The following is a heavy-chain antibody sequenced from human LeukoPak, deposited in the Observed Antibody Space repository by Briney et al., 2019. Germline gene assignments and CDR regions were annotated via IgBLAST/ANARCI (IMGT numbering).Heavy chain of an antibody. Sequence: SETLSLTCTVSGGSISSYYWSWIRQPPGKGLEWIGYIYYSGSTNYNPSLKSRVTISVDTSKNQFSLKLSSVTAADTAVYYCARTVPAAMPFDYWGQGTQVTVSS. J-gene: IGHJ4*02. D-gene: IGHD2-2*01. CDR2: IYYSGST. CDR3: ARTVPAAMPFDY. V-gene: IGHV4-59*01. CDR1: GGSISSYY.